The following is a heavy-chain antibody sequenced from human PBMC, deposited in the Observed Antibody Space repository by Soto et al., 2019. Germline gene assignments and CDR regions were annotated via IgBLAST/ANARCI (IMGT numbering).Heavy chain of an antibody. J-gene: IGHJ1*01. Sequence: QVQLVESGGGVVQPGTSLRVSCVGSGFTFRSYVIHWVRQAPGKGLEWVALTSYDGSDKYYGDSVRGRFTISRDNSRNTGDLQMDSLRLEDTALYYCARWGTKGGLDVWGQGTLVSV. D-gene: IGHD3-16*01. CDR2: TSYDGSDK. CDR1: GFTFRSYV. V-gene: IGHV3-30*19. CDR3: ARWGTKGGLDV.